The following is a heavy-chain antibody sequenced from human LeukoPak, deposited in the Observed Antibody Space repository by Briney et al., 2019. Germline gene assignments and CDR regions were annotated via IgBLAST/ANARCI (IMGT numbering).Heavy chain of an antibody. J-gene: IGHJ4*02. V-gene: IGHV1-2*02. CDR1: GYTFTYHY. Sequence: GASVKVSCKASGYTFTYHYIHWVRQAPGQGLEWMGWINPYGGDTNYAQNSQGRVTITRDASNSIVYMEVSSLTSDDTAVYYCARGATSVTGSIYYFDYWGQGTLVTVSS. CDR2: INPYGGDT. CDR3: ARGATSVTGSIYYFDY. D-gene: IGHD3-9*01.